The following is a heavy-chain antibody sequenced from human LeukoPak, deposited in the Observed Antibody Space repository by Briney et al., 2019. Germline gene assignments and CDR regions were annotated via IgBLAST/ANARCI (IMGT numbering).Heavy chain of an antibody. V-gene: IGHV3-23*01. CDR2: ISGSGDGT. CDR3: AKAPGFTVVTSFDW. D-gene: IGHD4-23*01. CDR1: GLTFRSYA. Sequence: PGGSLRLSCEASGLTFRSYAMNWVRQAPGKGLEWVSVISGSGDGTHYADSVKGRFTISRDNSKNTLYLQMNSLRVEDTAVYSCAKAPGFTVVTSFDWWGQGTLVTVSS. J-gene: IGHJ4*02.